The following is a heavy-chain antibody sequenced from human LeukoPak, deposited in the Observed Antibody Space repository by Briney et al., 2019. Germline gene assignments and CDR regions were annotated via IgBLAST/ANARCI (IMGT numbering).Heavy chain of an antibody. CDR3: ARSLGTYYYDISGFVYFQH. V-gene: IGHV4-59*01. J-gene: IGHJ1*01. D-gene: IGHD3-22*01. Sequence: PSETPSLTCAVYGGSFSGYYWSWIRQPQGNGLEWIGHIYYSGTTNYNPSLKSRVTISVDTSKNQFSLNLSSVTAADTAVYYCARSLGTYYYDISGFVYFQHWGQGTLVTVSS. CDR1: GGSFSGYY. CDR2: IYYSGTT.